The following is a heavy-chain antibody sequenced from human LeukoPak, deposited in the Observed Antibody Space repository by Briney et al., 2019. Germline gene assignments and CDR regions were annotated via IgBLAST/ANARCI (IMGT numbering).Heavy chain of an antibody. J-gene: IGHJ4*02. CDR2: IIPILGIA. CDR1: GYTFSSYG. CDR3: ARAIVATSFDY. V-gene: IGHV1-69*04. D-gene: IGHD5-12*01. Sequence: ASVKVSCKASGYTFSSYGISWVRQAPGQGLEWMGRIIPILGIANYAQKFQGRVTITADKSTSTAYMELSSLRSEDTAVYYCARAIVATSFDYWGQGTLVTVSS.